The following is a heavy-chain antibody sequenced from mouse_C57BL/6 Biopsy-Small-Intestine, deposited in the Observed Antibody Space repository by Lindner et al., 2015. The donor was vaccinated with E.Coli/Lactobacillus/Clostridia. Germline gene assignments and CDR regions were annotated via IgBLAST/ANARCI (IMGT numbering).Heavy chain of an antibody. J-gene: IGHJ3*01. Sequence: VQLQESGGGLVKPGGSLKLSCAASGFTFSDHGMHWVRQAPEKGLEWVAYISSGSSTIYYADTVKGRFTISRDNAKNTLFLQMTSLRSGDTAMYYCARHYDYDGFAYWGQGTLVTVSA. CDR2: ISSGSSTI. V-gene: IGHV5-17*01. CDR3: ARHYDYDGFAY. CDR1: GFTFSDHG. D-gene: IGHD2-4*01.